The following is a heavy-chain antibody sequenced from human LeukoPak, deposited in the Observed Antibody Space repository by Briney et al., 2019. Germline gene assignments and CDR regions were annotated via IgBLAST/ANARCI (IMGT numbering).Heavy chain of an antibody. V-gene: IGHV3-74*01. D-gene: IGHD3-10*01. CDR1: GFTFSNYW. J-gene: IGHJ6*02. CDR3: ATPRGDYYYGMDV. CDR2: VNSDGSNT. Sequence: PGGSLRLSCAASGFTFSNYWMHWVRQAPGKGLVWVSRVNSDGSNTYYADSVKGRLTISRDNAKNTLYLQMNSLRAEDTAVYYCATPRGDYYYGMDVWGLGTTVTVSS.